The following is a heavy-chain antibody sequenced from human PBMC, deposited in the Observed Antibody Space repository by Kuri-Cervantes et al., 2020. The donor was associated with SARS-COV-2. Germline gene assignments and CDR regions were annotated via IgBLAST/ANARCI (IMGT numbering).Heavy chain of an antibody. D-gene: IGHD6-19*01. CDR2: IWYDGSNK. CDR1: GFTFSSYG. Sequence: GGSLRLSCAASGFTFSSYGMHWVRQAQGKGLGWVAVIWYDGSNKYYADSVKGRFTISRDNSKNTLYLQMNSLRAEDTAVYYCARIPGYSSGWLAFDIWGQGTMVTVSS. V-gene: IGHV3-33*08. CDR3: ARIPGYSSGWLAFDI. J-gene: IGHJ3*02.